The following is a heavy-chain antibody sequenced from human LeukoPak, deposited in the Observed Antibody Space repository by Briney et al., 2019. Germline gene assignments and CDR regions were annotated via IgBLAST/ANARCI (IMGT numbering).Heavy chain of an antibody. V-gene: IGHV4-39*07. CDR1: GDSINYKDYY. Sequence: SETLSLTCTVSGDSINYKDYYWAWIRQPPGKGLEWIGSIYYSGSTYYNPSLKSRVTISVDTSKNQFSLKLSSVTAADTAVYYCARGLRWLVAAFDYWGQGTLVTVSS. J-gene: IGHJ4*02. D-gene: IGHD6-19*01. CDR3: ARGLRWLVAAFDY. CDR2: IYYSGST.